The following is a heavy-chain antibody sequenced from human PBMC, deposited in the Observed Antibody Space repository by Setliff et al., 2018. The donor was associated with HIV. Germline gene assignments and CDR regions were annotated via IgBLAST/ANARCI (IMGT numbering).Heavy chain of an antibody. CDR2: IKQDGSEK. Sequence: GESLKISCAASGFTFSSYWMSWVRQAPGKGLEWVANIKQDGSEKYYVDSVKGRFTISRDNAKNSLYLQMNSLRAEDTAVYYCARDRLGSSGWYDVDAFDIWGQGTMVTVSS. J-gene: IGHJ3*02. CDR3: ARDRLGSSGWYDVDAFDI. V-gene: IGHV3-7*01. D-gene: IGHD6-19*01. CDR1: GFTFSSYW.